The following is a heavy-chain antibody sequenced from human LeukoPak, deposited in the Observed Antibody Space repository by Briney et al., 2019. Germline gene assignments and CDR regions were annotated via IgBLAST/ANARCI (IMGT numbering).Heavy chain of an antibody. CDR2: IDSHGGNM. CDR1: GFTFSNYW. Sequence: PGGSLRLSCAASGFTFSNYWTHWVRHAPGKGLVWVSRIDSHGGNMNYGDSVKGRFTISRDNAKNTLYLQMNSLRAEDTAVYYCARDYGSLGDYWGQGILVTVSS. CDR3: ARDYGSLGDY. V-gene: IGHV3-74*01. D-gene: IGHD1-26*01. J-gene: IGHJ4*02.